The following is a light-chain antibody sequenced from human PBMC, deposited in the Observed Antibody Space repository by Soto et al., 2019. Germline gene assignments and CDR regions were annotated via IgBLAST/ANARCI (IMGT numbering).Light chain of an antibody. CDR3: QQYNNWPRA. Sequence: ETVMTQSPATLSVSPGERANLSCRASQSVGSNLAWYQQKPGQVPRLLIYGASTRATGIPARFSGSGSGTEFTLTISSLQSEDFAVYYCQQYNNWPRAFGQGTKVEIK. CDR1: QSVGSN. CDR2: GAS. V-gene: IGKV3-15*01. J-gene: IGKJ1*01.